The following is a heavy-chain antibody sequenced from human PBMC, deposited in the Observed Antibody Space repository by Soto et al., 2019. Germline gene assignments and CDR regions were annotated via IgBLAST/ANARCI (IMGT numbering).Heavy chain of an antibody. V-gene: IGHV3-23*01. J-gene: IGHJ4*02. CDR3: AKNYYFDS. Sequence: EVQLLESGGGLVQPGGSLRLSCTASGFTFSSYAMSWVRQAPEKGLEWVSSVNVGVGATNFADSVKGRFTISRDDSKKTLYLQMNSLSAEATAVYYCAKNYYFDSWGQGTRVTVSS. CDR1: GFTFSSYA. CDR2: VNVGVGAT.